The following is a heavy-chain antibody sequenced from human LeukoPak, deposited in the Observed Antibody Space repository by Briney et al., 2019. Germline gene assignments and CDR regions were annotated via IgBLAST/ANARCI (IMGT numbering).Heavy chain of an antibody. V-gene: IGHV1-46*01. J-gene: IGHJ4*02. CDR3: ARDFGRYYFDY. Sequence: ASVKVSCKASGYTFTSYCMHWVRQAPGQGLESMGIINPSGNSTSYAQKFQGRVTMTTDTSTSTVYMELRSLRSEDTAVYYCARDFGRYYFDYWGQGTLVTVSS. D-gene: IGHD3-10*01. CDR1: GYTFTSYC. CDR2: INPSGNST.